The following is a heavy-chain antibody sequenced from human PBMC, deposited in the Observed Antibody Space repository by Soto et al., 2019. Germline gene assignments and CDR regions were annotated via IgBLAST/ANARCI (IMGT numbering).Heavy chain of an antibody. J-gene: IGHJ5*02. Sequence: SETLSLTCTVSGGSISSSSYYWGWIRQPPGKGLEWIGSIYYSGSTYYNPSLKSRVTISVDTSKNQFSLKLSSVTAADTAVYYCARLIVVLPAPPHHPWFAPSAQGTLVIGSS. CDR1: GGSISSSSYY. CDR2: IYYSGST. D-gene: IGHD2-2*01. CDR3: ARLIVVLPAPPHHPWFAP. V-gene: IGHV4-39*01.